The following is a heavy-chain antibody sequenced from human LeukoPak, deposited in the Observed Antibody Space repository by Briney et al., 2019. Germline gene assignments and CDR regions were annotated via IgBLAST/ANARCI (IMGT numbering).Heavy chain of an antibody. CDR3: AGAVAGRDDAFDI. Sequence: SETLSLTCTVSGGSISSYYWSWIRQPPGKGLEWIGYIYYSGSTNYNPSLKSRVTISVDTSKNQFSLKLSSVTAADTAVYYCAGAVAGRDDAFDIWGQGTMVTVSS. J-gene: IGHJ3*02. CDR1: GGSISSYY. CDR2: IYYSGST. V-gene: IGHV4-59*01. D-gene: IGHD6-19*01.